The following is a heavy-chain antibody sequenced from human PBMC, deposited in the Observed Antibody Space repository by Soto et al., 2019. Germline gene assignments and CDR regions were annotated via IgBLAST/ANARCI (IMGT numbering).Heavy chain of an antibody. CDR1: GYTFTSYG. CDR3: ARDNGYESDY. D-gene: IGHD5-12*01. Sequence: QVQLVQSGAEVKKPGASVKVSCKASGYTFTSYGISWVRQAPGQVLEWMGWISAYNGNTNYAQKLQGRGTMTTAPTTSTAYMEPRSLRSDDTAVYYCARDNGYESDYWGQGTLVTVSS. J-gene: IGHJ4*02. CDR2: ISAYNGNT. V-gene: IGHV1-18*01.